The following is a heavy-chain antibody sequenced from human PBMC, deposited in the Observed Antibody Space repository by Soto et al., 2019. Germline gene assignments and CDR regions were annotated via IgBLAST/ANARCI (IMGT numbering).Heavy chain of an antibody. CDR2: INPNSGGT. D-gene: IGHD6-6*01. V-gene: IGHV1-2*04. J-gene: IGHJ6*03. Sequence: ASVKVSCKASGYTFTCYYMHWVRQAPGQGLEWMGWINPNSGGTNYAQKFQGWVTMTRDTSISTAYMELSRLRSDDTAVYYCARELYSSSPRSHWGLENYYYYYMDVWGKGTTVTVSS. CDR3: ARELYSSSPRSHWGLENYYYYYMDV. CDR1: GYTFTCYY.